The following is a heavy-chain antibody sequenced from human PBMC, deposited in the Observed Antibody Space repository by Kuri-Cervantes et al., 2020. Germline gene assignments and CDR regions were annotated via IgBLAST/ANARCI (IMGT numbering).Heavy chain of an antibody. CDR1: GYTFTGYY. CDR2: ISAYNGNT. D-gene: IGHD3-10*01. J-gene: IGHJ4*02. CDR3: ARARRFGELLYDY. V-gene: IGHV1-18*04. Sequence: ASVKVSCKASGYTFTGYYMHWVRQAPGQGLEWMGWISAYNGNTNYAQKLQGRVTMTTDTSTSTAYMELSSLRSEDTAVYYCARARRFGELLYDYWGQGTLVTVSS.